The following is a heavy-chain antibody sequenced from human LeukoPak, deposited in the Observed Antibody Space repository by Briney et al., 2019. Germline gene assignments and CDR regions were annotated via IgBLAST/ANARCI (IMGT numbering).Heavy chain of an antibody. J-gene: IGHJ4*02. CDR3: ARVELRYFDWSRYFDY. CDR1: GFTFSSYW. D-gene: IGHD3-9*01. CDR2: IKQDGSEK. Sequence: GGSLRLCCAASGFTFSSYWMSWVRQAPGKGLEWVANIKQDGSEKYYVDSVKGRFTISRDNAKNSLYLQMNSLRAEDTAVYYCARVELRYFDWSRYFDYWGQGTLVTVSS. V-gene: IGHV3-7*03.